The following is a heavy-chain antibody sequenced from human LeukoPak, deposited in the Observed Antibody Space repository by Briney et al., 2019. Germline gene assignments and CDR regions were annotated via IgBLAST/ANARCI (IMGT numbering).Heavy chain of an antibody. CDR1: GFTFSSYG. D-gene: IGHD3-16*01. J-gene: IGHJ4*02. Sequence: GGPLRLSCAASGFTFSSYGLHWVRQAPGKGLEWVAFIRYDGSNKFYSDSVKGRFTISRDNSQNTLFLQMNSLRAEDTAVYYCAKDPLMTTYTTGYYFDYWGQGTLVTVSS. CDR2: IRYDGSNK. CDR3: AKDPLMTTYTTGYYFDY. V-gene: IGHV3-30*02.